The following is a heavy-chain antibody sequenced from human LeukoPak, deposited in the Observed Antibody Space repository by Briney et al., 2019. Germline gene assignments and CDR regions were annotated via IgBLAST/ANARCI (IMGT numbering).Heavy chain of an antibody. CDR1: GFTFSTYS. CDR3: ARDPRNVGLAP. Sequence: PGGSLRLSCAASGFTFSTYSMIWVRQAPGKGLMYISRNNGDGSTTNYADVVKGRFTMSRDNVKNTLYLQMNSLRVEDTAVYYCARDPRNVGLAPWGQGTLVTVSS. V-gene: IGHV3-74*01. J-gene: IGHJ5*02. D-gene: IGHD2-15*01. CDR2: NNGDGSTT.